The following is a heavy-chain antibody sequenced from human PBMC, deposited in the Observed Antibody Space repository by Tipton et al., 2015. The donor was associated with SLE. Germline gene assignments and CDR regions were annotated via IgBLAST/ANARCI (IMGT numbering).Heavy chain of an antibody. D-gene: IGHD4-17*01. CDR2: INHSGST. V-gene: IGHV4-34*01. Sequence: TLSLTCAVYGGSFSGYYWCWIRQPPGKGPEWSGEINHSGSTNYNPSLKSRVTISVDTSKNQVSLKLRSVTAADTAVYYCARRRTVKPFDYWGQGTLVTVSS. J-gene: IGHJ4*02. CDR3: ARRRTVKPFDY. CDR1: GGSFSGYY.